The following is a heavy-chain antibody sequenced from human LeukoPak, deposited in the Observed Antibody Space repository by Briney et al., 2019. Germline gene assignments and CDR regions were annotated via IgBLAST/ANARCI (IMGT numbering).Heavy chain of an antibody. Sequence: ASVKVSCKVSGYTLTELSMHWVRQAPGKGLEWMGGFDPEDGETIYAQKFQGRVTMTEDTSTDTAYMELSSLRSEDTAVYYCASGDSRGYSYGYEGGPLDYWGQGTLVTVSS. CDR1: GYTLTELS. D-gene: IGHD5-18*01. J-gene: IGHJ4*02. CDR3: ASGDSRGYSYGYEGGPLDY. V-gene: IGHV1-24*01. CDR2: FDPEDGET.